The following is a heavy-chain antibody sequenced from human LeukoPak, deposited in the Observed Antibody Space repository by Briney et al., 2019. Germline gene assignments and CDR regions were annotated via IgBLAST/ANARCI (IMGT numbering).Heavy chain of an antibody. J-gene: IGHJ6*02. CDR3: ARERYCSSTSCYSEGYYYGMDV. CDR1: GGTFSSYA. D-gene: IGHD2-2*01. CDR2: IIPIFGTA. V-gene: IGHV1-69*13. Sequence: GASVKVSCKASGGTFSSYAISWVRQAPGQGLEWMGGIIPIFGTANCAQKFQGRVTITADESTSTAYMELSSLRSEDTAVYYCARERYCSSTSCYSEGYYYGMDVWGQGTTVTVSS.